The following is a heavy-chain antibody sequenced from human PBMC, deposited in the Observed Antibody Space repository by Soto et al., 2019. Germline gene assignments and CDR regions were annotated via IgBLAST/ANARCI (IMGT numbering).Heavy chain of an antibody. J-gene: IGHJ4*02. V-gene: IGHV1-24*01. CDR3: ATDRTYYGPGTPRVYFDY. Sequence: ASVKVSCKVSGYTLTELSMHWVRQAPGKGLEWMGGFDPEDGETIYAQKFQGRVTMTEDTSTDTAYMELSSLRSEDTAVYYCATDRTYYGPGTPRVYFDYWGQGTLVTVSS. CDR2: FDPEDGET. CDR1: GYTLTELS. D-gene: IGHD3-10*01.